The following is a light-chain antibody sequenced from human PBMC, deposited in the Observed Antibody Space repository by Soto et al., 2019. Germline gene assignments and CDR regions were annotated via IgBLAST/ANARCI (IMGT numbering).Light chain of an antibody. V-gene: IGKV3-15*01. CDR3: QQYNNWLWP. CDR2: GAS. J-gene: IGKJ1*01. Sequence: EIVMTQSPATRSLSPGERATLSCSASQKISSNLAWYQQKPGQDHRVLIDGASTRATGIPARFSGSGYGTAFTLTISSRQSEDFAVYYCQQYNNWLWPFGQGTNVEIK. CDR1: QKISSN.